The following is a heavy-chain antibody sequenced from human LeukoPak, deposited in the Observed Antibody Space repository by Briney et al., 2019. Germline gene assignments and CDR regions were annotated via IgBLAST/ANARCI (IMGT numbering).Heavy chain of an antibody. CDR3: ARESGSYSGDIDY. Sequence: PGGSLRLSCAASGFTFSSYAMHWVRQASGKGLEYVSAISSNGGSTYYANSVKGRFTISRDNSKNTLYLQMGSLRAEDMAVYHCARESGSYSGDIDYWGQGTLVTVSS. J-gene: IGHJ4*02. CDR1: GFTFSSYA. CDR2: ISSNGGST. D-gene: IGHD1-26*01. V-gene: IGHV3-64*01.